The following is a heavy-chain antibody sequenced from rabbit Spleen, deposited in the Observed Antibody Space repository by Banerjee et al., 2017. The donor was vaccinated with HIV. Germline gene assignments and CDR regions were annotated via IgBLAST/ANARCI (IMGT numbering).Heavy chain of an antibody. J-gene: IGHJ4*01. CDR2: ISTRDGST. CDR1: GFTLSSYY. CDR3: ARDLAGYVGFGYISYLDL. V-gene: IGHV1S43*01. Sequence: QEQLKETGGGLVQPGGSLTLSCKASGFTLSSYYMYWVRQAPGKGLELIAWISTRDGSTYYASWVNGRFTISRSTSLNTVDLKMTSLTAADTATYFCARDLAGYVGFGYISYLDLWGPGTLVTVS. D-gene: IGHD4-2*01.